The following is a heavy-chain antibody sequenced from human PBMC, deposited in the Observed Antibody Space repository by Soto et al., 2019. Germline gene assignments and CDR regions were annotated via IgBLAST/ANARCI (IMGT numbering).Heavy chain of an antibody. Sequence: PSETLSLTCAVYGGSFSGYYWSWIRQPPGKGLEWIGEINHSGSTNYNPSLKSRVTMSVDTSKNQFSLRLSSVTAADTAVYYCARVPAGGNSDYFDSWGQGTLVTVSS. CDR2: INHSGST. CDR1: GGSFSGYY. CDR3: ARVPAGGNSDYFDS. V-gene: IGHV4-34*01. J-gene: IGHJ4*02. D-gene: IGHD2-21*02.